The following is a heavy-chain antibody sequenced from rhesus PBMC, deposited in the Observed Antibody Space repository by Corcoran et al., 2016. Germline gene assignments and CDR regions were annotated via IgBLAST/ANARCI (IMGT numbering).Heavy chain of an antibody. CDR1: GFTFSNYC. V-gene: IGHV3S19*01. D-gene: IGHD2-8*01. Sequence: EVQLVESGGGLVQPGGSLRLSCAASGFTFSNYCMYWVRQAQGKGLEWVLSMSSDGSSTSYADSVKGRFTISRDNSKNMLYLQMNNLKLEDPAVYYCVSVVVSATPLIDYWGQGVLVTVSS. J-gene: IGHJ4*01. CDR2: MSSDGSST. CDR3: VSVVVSATPLIDY.